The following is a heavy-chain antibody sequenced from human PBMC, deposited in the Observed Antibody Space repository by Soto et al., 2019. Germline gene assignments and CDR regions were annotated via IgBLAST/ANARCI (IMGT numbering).Heavy chain of an antibody. D-gene: IGHD6-19*01. CDR3: ARDSTGLGAVDGTAVGRFDP. CDR1: GGAFSSYA. Sequence: SVKVSSKASGGAFSSYAISWVRQAPGQGLEWMGGIIPIFGTANYAQKFKGRVTITADESTSTAYMELSSLRSEDTAVYYCARDSTGLGAVDGTAVGRFDPSGQGTLVTVSS. V-gene: IGHV1-69*13. J-gene: IGHJ5*02. CDR2: IIPIFGTA.